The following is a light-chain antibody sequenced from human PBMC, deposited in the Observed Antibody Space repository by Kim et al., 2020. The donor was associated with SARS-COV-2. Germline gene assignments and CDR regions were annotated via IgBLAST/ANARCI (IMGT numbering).Light chain of an antibody. Sequence: SYELTQPPSVSVSPGQTASITCSGDKLGDKYACWYQQKPGQSPVLVIYQDSKRLSGIPERFSGSNSGNTATLTISGTQAMDEADSYCQAWDSSLVVFGGG. J-gene: IGLJ2*01. CDR3: QAWDSSLVV. CDR1: KLGDKY. V-gene: IGLV3-1*01. CDR2: QDS.